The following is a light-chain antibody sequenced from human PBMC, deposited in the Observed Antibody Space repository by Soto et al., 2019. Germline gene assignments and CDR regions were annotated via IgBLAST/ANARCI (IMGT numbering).Light chain of an antibody. CDR3: QQYVSSSRT. J-gene: IGKJ1*01. V-gene: IGKV3-20*01. CDR1: QSVSSY. CDR2: GAS. Sequence: EIVLTQSPGTLSLSPGERATLSCRASQSVSSYLAWYQQKPGQAPRLLIYGASSSATGIPDRFSGSGSGTDFTLTISRLEPEDFAVYYCQQYVSSSRTFGQGTKVEIK.